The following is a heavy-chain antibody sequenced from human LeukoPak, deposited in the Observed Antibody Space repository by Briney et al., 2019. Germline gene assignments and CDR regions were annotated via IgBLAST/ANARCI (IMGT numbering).Heavy chain of an antibody. CDR1: GVNFNNYA. CDR3: VRHDSYIPF. J-gene: IGHJ1*01. D-gene: IGHD5-18*01. Sequence: PGGSLRLSCAASGVNFNNYAMSWVRQTPGKGLEWVSGISDNDGTTYYTDSVRGRFTISRDNSKDTVYLQTKNLRAADTALYFCVRHDSYIPFWGQGSLVTVPS. CDR2: ISDNDGTT. V-gene: IGHV3-23*01.